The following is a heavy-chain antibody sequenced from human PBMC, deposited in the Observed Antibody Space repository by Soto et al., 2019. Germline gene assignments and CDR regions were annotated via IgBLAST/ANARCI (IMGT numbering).Heavy chain of an antibody. CDR3: AHSRTGGYCSGGSCYYLYYFDY. V-gene: IGHV2-5*02. CDR1: GFSLSTSGVG. Sequence: QITLKESGPPLVKPTQTLTLTCTFSGFSLSTSGVGVGWIRQPPGKALEWLALIYWDDDKRYSPSLKSRLTITKDTSKNQVVLTMTNMDPVDTATYYCAHSRTGGYCSGGSCYYLYYFDYWGQGTLVTVSS. J-gene: IGHJ4*02. CDR2: IYWDDDK. D-gene: IGHD2-15*01.